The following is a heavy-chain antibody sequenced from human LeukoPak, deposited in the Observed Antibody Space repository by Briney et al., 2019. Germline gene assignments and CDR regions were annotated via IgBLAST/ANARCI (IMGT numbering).Heavy chain of an antibody. CDR2: ISFDGRNK. CDR1: GFTFNNYA. V-gene: IGHV3-30*04. CDR3: TTSTEFGLYGMDV. D-gene: IGHD3-16*01. Sequence: SGGSLRLSCAVSGFTFNNYALRWVRQAPGKGLEWVAFISFDGRNKYYADSVEGRFTISRDNSKNTVSLQMNSLRAEDTAVYYCTTSTEFGLYGMDVWGQGTTVTVSS. J-gene: IGHJ6*02.